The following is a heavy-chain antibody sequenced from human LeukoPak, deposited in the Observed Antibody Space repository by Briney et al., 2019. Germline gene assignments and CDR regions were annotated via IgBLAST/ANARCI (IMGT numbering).Heavy chain of an antibody. J-gene: IGHJ3*01. Sequence: ASVKVSCKASGYTFTGYYIHWVRQAPGQGLEWMGRINPNSGGTNYAQKFQGRVTMTGDTSITTAYMELNSLRSDDTAVYYCAGRLGYCSSTTCPSPWGQGTMVTVSS. CDR1: GYTFTGYY. CDR2: INPNSGGT. CDR3: AGRLGYCSSTTCPSP. V-gene: IGHV1-2*06. D-gene: IGHD2-2*01.